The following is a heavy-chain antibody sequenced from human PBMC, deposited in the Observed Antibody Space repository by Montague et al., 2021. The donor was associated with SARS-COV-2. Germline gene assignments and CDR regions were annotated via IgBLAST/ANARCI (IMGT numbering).Heavy chain of an antibody. J-gene: IGHJ4*02. CDR1: SGSIISSGYY. Sequence: SETLSLTCSVSSGSIISSGYYWGWIRQPPGKELEWIGNIYHSGTTYYNPSLQGRGTISVDTSKNHLSLRLSSVTAADTAVYFCARGMIRGVTTPFDYWGQGSQVTVSS. CDR3: ARGMIRGVTTPFDY. CDR2: IYHSGTT. D-gene: IGHD3-10*01. V-gene: IGHV4-39*02.